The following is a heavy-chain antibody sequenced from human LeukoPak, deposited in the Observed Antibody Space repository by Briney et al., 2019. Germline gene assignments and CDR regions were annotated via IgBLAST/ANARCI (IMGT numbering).Heavy chain of an antibody. Sequence: PGGSLRLSCAASGFTVSSNYMSWVRQAPGKGLEWVSVIYSGGSTYYADSVKGRFTISRDNSKNTLYLQMNSLRAEDTAVYYCARDQGYDSSGYYGYWGQGTLVTASS. D-gene: IGHD3-22*01. CDR3: ARDQGYDSSGYYGY. CDR1: GFTVSSNY. J-gene: IGHJ4*02. CDR2: IYSGGST. V-gene: IGHV3-53*01.